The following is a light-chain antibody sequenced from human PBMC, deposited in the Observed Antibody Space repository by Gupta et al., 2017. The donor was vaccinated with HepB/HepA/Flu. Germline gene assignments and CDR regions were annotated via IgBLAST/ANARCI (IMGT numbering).Light chain of an antibody. CDR3: QQEHSIPNT. J-gene: IGKJ4*01. CDR2: WAS. CDR1: QSVLYSSNNKNY. Sequence: DIVMTQSPDSLAVSLGERATINCKSSQSVLYSSNNKNYLAWYQQKPGQPPKLLIYWASTRESGVPDRFSGSGSGTDFTLTISSLEAEDVAVYYCQQEHSIPNTFGRGTKVDIK. V-gene: IGKV4-1*01.